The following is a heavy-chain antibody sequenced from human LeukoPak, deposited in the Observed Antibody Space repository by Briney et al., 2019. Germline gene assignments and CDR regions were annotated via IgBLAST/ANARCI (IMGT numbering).Heavy chain of an antibody. CDR3: ARQEEYGDYEIDY. V-gene: IGHV5-51*01. D-gene: IGHD4-17*01. CDR1: GYSFTSYW. Sequence: AGGSLRLSCKGSGYSFTSYWIGWVRQMPGKGPEWMGIIYLGDSDTRYSPSFQGQVTISADKPISTAYLQWSSLKASDTAMYYCARQEEYGDYEIDYWGQGTLVTVSS. J-gene: IGHJ4*02. CDR2: IYLGDSDT.